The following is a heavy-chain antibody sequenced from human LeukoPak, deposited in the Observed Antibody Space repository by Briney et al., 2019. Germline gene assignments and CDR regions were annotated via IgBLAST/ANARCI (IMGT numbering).Heavy chain of an antibody. D-gene: IGHD2-8*01. J-gene: IGHJ4*02. V-gene: IGHV3-23*01. CDR3: SKRDVGYYFDY. CDR1: GFTFSSYA. CDR2: ISGSGGST. Sequence: GGSLRLSCAASGFTFSSYAMNWVRQAPGKGLEWVSVISGSGGSTYYADSGKGRFTISRDNSKNTLFLQMNSLRGEDTAVYFCSKRDVGYYFDYRGQGTMVTVSS.